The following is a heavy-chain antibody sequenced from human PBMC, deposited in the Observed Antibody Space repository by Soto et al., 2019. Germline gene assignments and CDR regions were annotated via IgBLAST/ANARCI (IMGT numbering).Heavy chain of an antibody. Sequence: EVQLVESGGGLVKPGGSLRLSCVASGFTFRTYTMNWVRQAPGKGLEWVSGIRGFSPYTFYAESVKGRFTISRDNAKNSLYLQMNSLGVEDTAVYYCARDRGYDAHDYYYNAMDVWGQGTTVPVSS. D-gene: IGHD2-15*01. V-gene: IGHV3-21*01. J-gene: IGHJ6*02. CDR1: GFTFRTYT. CDR2: IRGFSPYT. CDR3: ARDRGYDAHDYYYNAMDV.